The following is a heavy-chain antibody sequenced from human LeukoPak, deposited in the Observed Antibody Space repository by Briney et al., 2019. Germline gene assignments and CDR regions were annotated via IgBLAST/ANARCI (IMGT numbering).Heavy chain of an antibody. CDR3: ARDGPAAIGY. CDR2: IYYSGST. Sequence: SETLSLTCTVSGGSISSGDYYWSWIRQPPGKGLEWIGYIYYSGSTYYNPSLKGRVTISVDTSKNQFSLKLSSVTAADTAVYYCARDGPAAIGYWGQGTLVTVSS. V-gene: IGHV4-30-4*01. CDR1: GGSISSGDYY. J-gene: IGHJ4*02. D-gene: IGHD2-2*01.